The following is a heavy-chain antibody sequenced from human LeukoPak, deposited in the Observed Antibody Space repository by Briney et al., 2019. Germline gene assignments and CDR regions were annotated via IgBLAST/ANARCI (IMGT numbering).Heavy chain of an antibody. CDR3: AKDHGTGWHTDF. Sequence: PGGSLRLSCAASGFSFSNCSMNWVRQAPGKGLEWVSSISASSSYIYYADSVQGRFTISRDNSENTLSLQMNSLRAEDTAVYFCAKDHGTGWHTDFWGQGILVTVSS. J-gene: IGHJ4*02. D-gene: IGHD2-8*02. V-gene: IGHV3-21*01. CDR1: GFSFSNCS. CDR2: ISASSSYI.